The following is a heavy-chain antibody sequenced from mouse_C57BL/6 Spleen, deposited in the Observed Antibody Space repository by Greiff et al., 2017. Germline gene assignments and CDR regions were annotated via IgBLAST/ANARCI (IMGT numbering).Heavy chain of an antibody. CDR1: GYSITSGYY. D-gene: IGHD2-3*01. Sequence: DVKLQESGPGLVKPSQSLSLTCSVTGYSITSGYYWNWIRQFPGNKLEWMGYISYDGSNNYNPSLKNRISITRDTSKNQFFLKLNSVTTEDTATYYCASPCGWLTSYWYFDVWGTGTTVTVSS. V-gene: IGHV3-6*01. CDR2: ISYDGSN. J-gene: IGHJ1*03. CDR3: ASPCGWLTSYWYFDV.